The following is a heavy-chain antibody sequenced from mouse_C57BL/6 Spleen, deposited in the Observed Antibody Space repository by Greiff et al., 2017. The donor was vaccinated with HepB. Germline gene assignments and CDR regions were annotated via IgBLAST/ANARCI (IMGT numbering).Heavy chain of an antibody. Sequence: EVQGVESEGGLVQPGSSMKLSCTASGFTFSDYYMAWVRQVPEKGLEWVANINYDGSSTYYLDSLKSRFIISRDNAKNILYLQMSILKSEDTATYYCARDRGITTVVAGMDYWGQGTSVTVSS. J-gene: IGHJ4*01. V-gene: IGHV5-16*01. CDR3: ARDRGITTVVAGMDY. D-gene: IGHD1-1*01. CDR2: INYDGSST. CDR1: GFTFSDYY.